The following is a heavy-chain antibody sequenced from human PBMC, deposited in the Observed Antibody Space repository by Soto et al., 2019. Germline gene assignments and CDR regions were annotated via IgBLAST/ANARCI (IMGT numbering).Heavy chain of an antibody. CDR2: ISYDGSNK. D-gene: IGHD6-19*01. J-gene: IGHJ6*02. CDR3: AKNTADLAGLYYYYGMDV. CDR1: RFTFSSYG. V-gene: IGHV3-30*18. Sequence: GGSLRLSCAAPRFTFSSYGMHWVRQAPGKGLEWVAVISYDGSNKYYADSVKGRFTISRDNSKNTLYLQMNSLRAEDTAVYYCAKNTADLAGLYYYYGMDVWGQGTTVTVSS.